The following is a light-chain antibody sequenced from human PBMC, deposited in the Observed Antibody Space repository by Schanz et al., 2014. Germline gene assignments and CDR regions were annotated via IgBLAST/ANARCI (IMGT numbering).Light chain of an antibody. J-gene: IGKJ2*01. CDR1: QSVGTY. Sequence: EIVLTQSPATLSLSPGERATLSCRASQSVGTYLAWYQQKPGQGPRLLIYGASTRATGIPVRFSGSGSGTEFTLTISSLQSEDFAVYYCQQCGSSLSYTFGQGTKLEIK. CDR2: GAS. CDR3: QQCGSSLSYT. V-gene: IGKV3-15*01.